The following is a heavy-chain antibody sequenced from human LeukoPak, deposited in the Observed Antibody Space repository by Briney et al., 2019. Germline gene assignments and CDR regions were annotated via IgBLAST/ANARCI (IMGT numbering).Heavy chain of an antibody. V-gene: IGHV1-18*01. CDR2: ISAYNGKT. D-gene: IGHD1-26*01. CDR1: GYTFTSFG. J-gene: IGHJ4*02. Sequence: ASVKVSCKASGYTFTSFGISWVRQATGQGLEWMGWISAYNGKTNSAQKLQGRVTMTTDTSTSTAYMELRSLRSDDTAVYYCARDGRSGSYYRLDYWGQGTLVTVSS. CDR3: ARDGRSGSYYRLDY.